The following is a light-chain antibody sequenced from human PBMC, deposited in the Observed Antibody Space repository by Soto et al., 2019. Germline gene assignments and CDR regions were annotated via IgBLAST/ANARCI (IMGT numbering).Light chain of an antibody. V-gene: IGKV3-15*01. J-gene: IGKJ1*01. CDR1: QSVSSN. CDR2: GAS. Sequence: EIVMTQSPATLSVSPGERATLSCRASQSVSSNLAWYQQKPGQAPRLLIYGASTRATGIPARFSGSGSGTEFTLPISSLQSEDFAVYYCQQYNNWPASTFGQGTKVEIK. CDR3: QQYNNWPAST.